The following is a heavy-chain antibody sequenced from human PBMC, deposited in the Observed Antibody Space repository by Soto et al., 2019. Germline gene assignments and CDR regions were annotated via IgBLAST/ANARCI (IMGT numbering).Heavy chain of an antibody. J-gene: IGHJ4*02. CDR3: ARGDDYGYYGGADY. D-gene: IGHD4-17*01. Sequence: QVQLQESGPGLVKPSETLSLTCTVSGGSISSYYWSWIRQPPGKELEWIGDIYYSGSTNHNPSLKSRVTISVDTSKNQFSLKLSSVTAANTAVYYCARGDDYGYYGGADYWGQGTLVTVSS. V-gene: IGHV4-59*01. CDR1: GGSISSYY. CDR2: IYYSGST.